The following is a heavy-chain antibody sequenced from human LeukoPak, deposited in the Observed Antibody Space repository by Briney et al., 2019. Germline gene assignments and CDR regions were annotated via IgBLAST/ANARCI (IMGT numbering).Heavy chain of an antibody. CDR3: ARGISSSWYGY. D-gene: IGHD6-13*01. Sequence: SETLTLTCAVYDGSFSGYYWTWIRQPPGKGLEWIGEIIDTGSTKYNSSLKSRVTISVDTSKNQFSLKLSSVTAADTAVYYCARGISSSWYGYWGQGTLVTVSS. CDR2: IIDTGST. V-gene: IGHV4-34*01. J-gene: IGHJ4*02. CDR1: DGSFSGYY.